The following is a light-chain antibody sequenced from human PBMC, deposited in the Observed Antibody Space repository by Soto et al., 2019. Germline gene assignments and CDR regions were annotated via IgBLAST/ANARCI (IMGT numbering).Light chain of an antibody. J-gene: IGKJ5*01. Sequence: EIVLTQSPDTLSLSPGDRATLSCRASQSVGHMFLAWFQQKPGQAPRLLIFDAYRRATGIPDRFSGSGSGTDFTLTISRLEPEDFAVYYCQQYNNWPPITFGQGTDWRL. CDR3: QQYNNWPPIT. CDR2: DAY. CDR1: QSVGHMF. V-gene: IGKV3D-20*02.